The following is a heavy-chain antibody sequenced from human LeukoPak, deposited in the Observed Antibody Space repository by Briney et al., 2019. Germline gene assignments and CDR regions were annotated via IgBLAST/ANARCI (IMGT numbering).Heavy chain of an antibody. V-gene: IGHV4-59*01. D-gene: IGHD5-24*01. CDR3: AREGGYKYRDWYFDL. CDR2: NYYSGST. CDR1: GGSISSYY. J-gene: IGHJ2*01. Sequence: PSETLSLTCTVPGGSISSYYWSWIRQPPGKGLEWIGYNYYSGSTNYNPSLKSRVTISVDTSKNQFSLKLSSVAAADTAVYYYAREGGYKYRDWYFDLWGRGTLVTVSS.